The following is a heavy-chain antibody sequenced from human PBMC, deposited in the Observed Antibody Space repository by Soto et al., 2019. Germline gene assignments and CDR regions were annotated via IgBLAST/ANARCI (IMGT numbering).Heavy chain of an antibody. CDR3: AKEVYYYGSGSYFVADY. CDR2: ISYDGSNK. J-gene: IGHJ4*02. D-gene: IGHD3-10*01. CDR1: GFTFSSYG. Sequence: QVQLVESGGGVVQPGRSLRLSCAASGFTFSSYGMHWVRQAPGKGLEWVAVISYDGSNKYYADSVKGRFTISRDNSKNTLYLLMNSLRAEDTAVYYCAKEVYYYGSGSYFVADYWGQGTLVTVSS. V-gene: IGHV3-30*18.